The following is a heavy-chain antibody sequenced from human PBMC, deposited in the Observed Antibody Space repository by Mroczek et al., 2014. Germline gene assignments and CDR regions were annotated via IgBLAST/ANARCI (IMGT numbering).Heavy chain of an antibody. J-gene: IGHJ4*02. V-gene: IGHV1-69*01. CDR3: ARDGSIRSGSTRGFDY. CDR1: GGTFSSYA. D-gene: IGHD1-26*01. CDR2: IIPIFGTA. Sequence: QVQLVESGAEVKKPGSSVKVSCKASGGTFSSYAISWVRQAPGQGLEWMGGIIPIFGTANYAQKFQGRVTITADESTSTAYMELSSLRSEDTAVYYCARDGSIRSGSTRGFDYWGQGTLVTVSS.